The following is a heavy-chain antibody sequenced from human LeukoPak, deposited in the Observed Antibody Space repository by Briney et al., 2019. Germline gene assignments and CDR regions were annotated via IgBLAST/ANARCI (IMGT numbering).Heavy chain of an antibody. CDR3: AREVMVRGVRPPFGY. J-gene: IGHJ4*02. Sequence: GASVKVSCKASGYTSTSYDINWVRQATGQGLEWMGWMNPNSGNTGYAQKFQGRVTMTRNTSISTAYMELSSLRSEDTAVYYCAREVMVRGVRPPFGYCGQGTLVTVSS. D-gene: IGHD3-10*01. CDR1: GYTSTSYD. V-gene: IGHV1-8*01. CDR2: MNPNSGNT.